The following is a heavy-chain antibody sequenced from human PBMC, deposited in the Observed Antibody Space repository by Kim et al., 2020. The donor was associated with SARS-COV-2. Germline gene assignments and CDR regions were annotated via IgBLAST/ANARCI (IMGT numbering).Heavy chain of an antibody. D-gene: IGHD6-19*01. V-gene: IGHV3-48*03. Sequence: ANSVKGRFTISRDNAKNSLYLQINSLRAQGTAVYYCASIPLAGHVGAFDIWGQETIVPVSS. J-gene: IGHJ3*02. CDR3: ASIPLAGHVGAFDI.